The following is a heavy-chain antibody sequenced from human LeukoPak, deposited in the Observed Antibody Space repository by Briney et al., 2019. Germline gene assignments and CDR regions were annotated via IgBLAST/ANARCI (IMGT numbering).Heavy chain of an antibody. Sequence: SETLSLTCTVSGGSISSYYWSWIRQPAGKGLEWIGRIYTSGSTNYNPSLKSRVTISVDTSKNQFSLKLSSVTAADTAVYYCARVTYYYDSSGYFVDNWFDPWGQGTLVTVSS. CDR2: IYTSGST. J-gene: IGHJ5*02. CDR3: ARVTYYYDSSGYFVDNWFDP. D-gene: IGHD3-22*01. V-gene: IGHV4-4*07. CDR1: GGSISSYY.